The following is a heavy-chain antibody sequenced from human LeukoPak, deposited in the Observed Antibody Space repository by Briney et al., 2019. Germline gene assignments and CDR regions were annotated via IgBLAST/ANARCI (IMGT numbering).Heavy chain of an antibody. CDR2: MNPNSGNT. CDR3: ARDIVVVTAIPFDY. CDR1: GYTFTSYD. V-gene: IGHV1-8*01. D-gene: IGHD2-21*02. J-gene: IGHJ4*02. Sequence: ASVKVSCKASGYTFTSYDINWVRQATGQGLEWMGWMNPNSGNTGYAQKFQGRVTMTRNTSISTAYMELSSLRSEDTAVYYCARDIVVVTAIPFDYWGQGTLVTVSS.